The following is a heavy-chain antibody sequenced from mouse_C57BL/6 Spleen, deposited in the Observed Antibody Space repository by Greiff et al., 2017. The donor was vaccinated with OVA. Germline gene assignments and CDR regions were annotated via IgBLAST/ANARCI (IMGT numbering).Heavy chain of an antibody. V-gene: IGHV1-26*01. CDR2: INPNNGGT. D-gene: IGHD1-1*01. CDR3: ARYTTVVGAMDY. Sequence: EVQLQQSGPELVKPGASVKISCKASGYTFTDYYMNWVKQSHGKSLEWIGDINPNNGGTSYNQKFKGKATLTVDKSSSTAYMELRSLTSEDSAVYYCARYTTVVGAMDYWGQGTSVTVSS. CDR1: GYTFTDYY. J-gene: IGHJ4*01.